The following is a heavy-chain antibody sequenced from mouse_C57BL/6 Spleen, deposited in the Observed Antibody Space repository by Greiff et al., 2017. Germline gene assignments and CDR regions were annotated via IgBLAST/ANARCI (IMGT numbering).Heavy chain of an antibody. CDR1: GYTFTSYW. D-gene: IGHD1-1*01. Sequence: QVQLKQPGAELVRPGSSVKLSCKASGYTFTSYWMHWVKQRPIQGLEWIGNIDPSDSETHYNQKFKDKATLTVDKSYSTAYMQLSSLTSDDSAVYYCARDPHYYGSSSYFDYWGQGTTLTVSS. V-gene: IGHV1-52*01. CDR2: IDPSDSET. J-gene: IGHJ2*01. CDR3: ARDPHYYGSSSYFDY.